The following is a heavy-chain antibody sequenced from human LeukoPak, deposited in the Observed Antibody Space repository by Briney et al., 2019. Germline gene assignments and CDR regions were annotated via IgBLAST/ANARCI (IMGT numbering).Heavy chain of an antibody. CDR1: GFTFSSYS. D-gene: IGHD1-7*01. V-gene: IGHV3-21*01. J-gene: IGHJ4*02. CDR3: ARGGFGTTSSYYFDY. Sequence: GGSLRLSCVVSGFTFSSYSMNWVRQAPGKGLEWVSSISSSSSYIYYADSVKGRFTISRDNPKNSLYLQMHSLRAEDTAVYYCARGGFGTTSSYYFDYWGQGTLVTVSS. CDR2: ISSSSSYI.